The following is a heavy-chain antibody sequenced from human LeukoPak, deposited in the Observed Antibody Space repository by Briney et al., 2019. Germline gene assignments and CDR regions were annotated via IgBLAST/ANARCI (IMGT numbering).Heavy chain of an antibody. D-gene: IGHD6-19*01. J-gene: IGHJ4*02. CDR2: FGDTGMP. CDR3: AKDARRSSGWYFFDH. V-gene: IGHV3-23*01. Sequence: GGSLRLSCVASGFPFSTYGMTWVRQAPGKGLEWVSGFGDTGMPHYRDSVKGRFSISRDNSKNTFYLQMNSLRAEDTAIYYCAKDARRSSGWYFFDHWGQGTLVTVSS. CDR1: GFPFSTYG.